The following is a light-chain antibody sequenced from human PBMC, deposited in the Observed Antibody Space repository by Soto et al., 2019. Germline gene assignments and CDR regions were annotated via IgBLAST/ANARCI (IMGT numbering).Light chain of an antibody. CDR2: TAS. J-gene: IGKJ4*01. CDR1: QDISGW. Sequence: DIQMTQSPSSVSASVGGRVTLTCRASQDISGWLAWYQQTPGKAPRFLIYTASNLHTGVPSRFSGSGSGTEFTLTITNLQPEDFATYYCQQSHSFPPTFGGGTTVDI. V-gene: IGKV1-12*01. CDR3: QQSHSFPPT.